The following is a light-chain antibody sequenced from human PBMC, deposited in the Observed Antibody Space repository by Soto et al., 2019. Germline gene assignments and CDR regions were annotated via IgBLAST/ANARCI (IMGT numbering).Light chain of an antibody. CDR3: QRYNTYSWT. V-gene: IGKV1-5*03. CDR2: KAS. CDR1: QSISTW. J-gene: IGKJ1*01. Sequence: DIQMTQPPSTLSASVGDRVTITCRASQSISTWLAWYQQKPGKGPTLLIYKASRLESGVPSRFSGSGAGTEFALTISSLQPADFETYYCQRYNTYSWTFGQGTKVDI.